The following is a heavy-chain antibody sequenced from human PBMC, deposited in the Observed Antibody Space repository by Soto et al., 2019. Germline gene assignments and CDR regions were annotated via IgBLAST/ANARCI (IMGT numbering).Heavy chain of an antibody. V-gene: IGHV1-18*01. CDR2: ISAYNGNT. CDR1: GYTFTSYG. D-gene: IGHD2-2*01. J-gene: IGHJ5*02. CDR3: ARDRGSSLPTLFPFLIWFDP. Sequence: QVQLVQSGAEVKKPGASVKVSCKASGYTFTSYGISWVRQAPGQGLEWMGWISAYNGNTNYAQKLQGRVTMTTDTSTSTAYMELRSLRSDDTAVYYCARDRGSSLPTLFPFLIWFDPWGQGTLVTVSS.